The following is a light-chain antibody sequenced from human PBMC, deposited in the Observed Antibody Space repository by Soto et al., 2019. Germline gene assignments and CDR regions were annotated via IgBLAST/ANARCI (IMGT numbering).Light chain of an antibody. CDR2: DAS. J-gene: IGKJ1*01. Sequence: DIQMTQSPSTLSASVGDRVTITCRASNNINTWVAWYQQKPGKAPKLLIYDASSLESGVPSRFSGSGSGTEFTLTISSLQPDDFATYYCQQYSSYWTFGQGTKVDIK. CDR1: NNINTW. V-gene: IGKV1-5*01. CDR3: QQYSSYWT.